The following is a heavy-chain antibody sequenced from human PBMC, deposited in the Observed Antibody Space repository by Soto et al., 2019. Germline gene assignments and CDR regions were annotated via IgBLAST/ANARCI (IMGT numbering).Heavy chain of an antibody. J-gene: IGHJ4*02. CDR1: GFTFDDYA. CDR3: AKGGQLLAEGGGY. Sequence: EVQLVESGGGLVQPGRSLRLSCAASGFTFDDYAMHWVRQAPGKGLEWVSGISWNSDSIGYADSVKGRFTISRDNAKNYLYLQMNSLRAEDASLYYCAKGGQLLAEGGGYWGQGTMVTVSS. D-gene: IGHD2-2*01. V-gene: IGHV3-9*01. CDR2: ISWNSDSI.